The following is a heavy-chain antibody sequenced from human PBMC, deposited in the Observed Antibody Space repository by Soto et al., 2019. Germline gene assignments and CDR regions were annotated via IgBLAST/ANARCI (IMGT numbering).Heavy chain of an antibody. Sequence: QVQLQESGPGLVKPSETLSLPCSVPGGSISNHYWSWIRQPPGKGLEWIGYIYYNGDTNYNPSLKSRVTMSVDTSRNQSSLKLTTVTAADTAVYYCTRANWYSEYWGQGTLVTVSS. CDR3: TRANWYSEY. D-gene: IGHD7-27*01. J-gene: IGHJ4*02. CDR2: IYYNGDT. CDR1: GGSISNHY. V-gene: IGHV4-59*11.